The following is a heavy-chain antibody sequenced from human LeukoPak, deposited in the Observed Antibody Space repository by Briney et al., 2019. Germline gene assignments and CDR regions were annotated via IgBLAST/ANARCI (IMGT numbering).Heavy chain of an antibody. J-gene: IGHJ4*02. V-gene: IGHV3-30-3*01. D-gene: IGHD3-3*01. CDR1: GFTFSSYA. CDR2: ISYDGSNK. CDR3: AVRDNDY. Sequence: GGSLRLSCAASGFTFSSYAMHWVRQAPGKGLEWVAVISYDGSNKYYADSVKGRFTISRDNSKNTLYLQMNSLRAEDTAVYYCAVRDNDYWGQGTLVTVSS.